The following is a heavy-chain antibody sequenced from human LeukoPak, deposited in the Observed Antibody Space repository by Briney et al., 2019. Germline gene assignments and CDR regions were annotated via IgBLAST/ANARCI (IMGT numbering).Heavy chain of an antibody. V-gene: IGHV3-49*03. J-gene: IGHJ4*02. Sequence: GGSLRLSCTASGFTFGDYAMSWFLQAPGKGLEWVVFIRSKAYGGTTEYAASVKGRFTISRDDSKSIAYLQMNSLKTEDTAVYYCTRDRGKWELLPHGYWGQGTLVTVSS. D-gene: IGHD1-26*01. CDR3: TRDRGKWELLPHGY. CDR2: IRSKAYGGTT. CDR1: GFTFGDYA.